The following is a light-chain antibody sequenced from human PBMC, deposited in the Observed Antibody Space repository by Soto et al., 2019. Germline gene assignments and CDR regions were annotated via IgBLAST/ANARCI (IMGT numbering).Light chain of an antibody. CDR3: AVWDASLNGQV. CDR2: SNN. Sequence: QSVLTQPPSASGTPGQRVTISCSGRSSNIGSNTVNWYQQFPGTAPKLLISSNNQRPSGVPDRFSGSKSGTSASLAISGLQSEDEADYYCAVWDASLNGQVFATGTKLTVL. CDR1: SSNIGSNT. J-gene: IGLJ1*01. V-gene: IGLV1-44*01.